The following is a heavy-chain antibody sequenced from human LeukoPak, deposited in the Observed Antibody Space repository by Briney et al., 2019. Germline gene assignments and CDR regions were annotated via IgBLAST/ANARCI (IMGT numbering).Heavy chain of an antibody. CDR2: IYYSGST. CDR3: VGGSMTTVTGFDY. CDR1: GGSISSSSYY. J-gene: IGHJ4*02. D-gene: IGHD4-17*01. V-gene: IGHV4-39*01. Sequence: PSEALSLTCTVFGGSISSSSYYWGWIRQPPGKGLEWIGSIYYSGSTYYNPSLKSRVTISVDTSKNQFSLKLSSVTAADTAVYYCVGGSMTTVTGFDYWGQGTLVTVSS.